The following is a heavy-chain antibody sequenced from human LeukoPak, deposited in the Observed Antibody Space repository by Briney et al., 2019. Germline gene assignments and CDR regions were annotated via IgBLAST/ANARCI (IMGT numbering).Heavy chain of an antibody. CDR2: ISAYNGNT. CDR3: ARLDQDYSSNWYFDY. Sequence: ASVKVSCKASGYTFTRYDITWVRQAPGQGLEWMGWISAYNGNTSYAQKLQGRVTMTTDTSTSTAYMELRSLRSDDTAVYYCARLDQDYSSNWYFDYWGQGTLVTVSS. D-gene: IGHD6-13*01. CDR1: GYTFTRYD. J-gene: IGHJ4*02. V-gene: IGHV1-18*01.